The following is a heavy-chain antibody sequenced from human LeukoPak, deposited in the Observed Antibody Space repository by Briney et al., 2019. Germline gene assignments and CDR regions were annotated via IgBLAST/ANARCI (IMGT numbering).Heavy chain of an antibody. CDR2: IHHSGST. D-gene: IGHD4-17*01. Sequence: SETLSLTCAVYGGSISGYYWSWIRQPPGKGLEWIAEIHHSGSTNYNPSLKSRVTISIDTSKNQFSLKLSSVTAADTAVYYCARSYGDYYYYGMDVWGQGTTVTVSS. J-gene: IGHJ6*02. CDR1: GGSISGYY. V-gene: IGHV4-34*01. CDR3: ARSYGDYYYYGMDV.